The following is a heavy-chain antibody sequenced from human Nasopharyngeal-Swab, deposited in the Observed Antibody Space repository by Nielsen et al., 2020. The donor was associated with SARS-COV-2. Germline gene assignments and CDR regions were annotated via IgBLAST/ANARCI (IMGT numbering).Heavy chain of an antibody. V-gene: IGHV3-7*04. J-gene: IGHJ4*02. CDR1: GFTFSSSW. D-gene: IGHD6-13*01. CDR2: IKQDGSEK. CDR3: ARAGLSSWHFDY. Sequence: GRSLRLSCAASGFTFSSSWTSWVRQAPGKGLEWVANIKQDGSEKYYVDSVKGRFTISRDNAKNSLYLQMNSLRAEDTAVYYCARAGLSSWHFDYWGQGTLVTVSS.